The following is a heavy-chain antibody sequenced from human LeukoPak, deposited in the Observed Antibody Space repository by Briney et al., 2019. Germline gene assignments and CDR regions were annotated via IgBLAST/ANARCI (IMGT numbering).Heavy chain of an antibody. Sequence: SETLSLTCTVSGGSISSYYWSWIRQPPGKGLEWIGEINHSGSTNYNPSLKSRVTIAVDTSKNQISLKLSSVTAADTAVYYCARRPMIIGYWGQGTLVTVSS. V-gene: IGHV4-34*01. J-gene: IGHJ4*02. CDR2: INHSGST. D-gene: IGHD3-22*01. CDR3: ARRPMIIGY. CDR1: GGSISSYY.